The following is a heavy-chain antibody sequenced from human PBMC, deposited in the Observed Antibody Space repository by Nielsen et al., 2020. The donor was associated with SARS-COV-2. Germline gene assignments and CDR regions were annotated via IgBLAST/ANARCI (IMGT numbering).Heavy chain of an antibody. D-gene: IGHD6-13*01. CDR1: GFSFDDYA. J-gene: IGHJ6*02. CDR3: ARDKFYSSSWYGDNYYYGMDV. V-gene: IGHV3-20*04. Sequence: GESLKISCAASGFSFDDYAMSWVRQGPGKGLEWVAGVNWNGGTRFYADSVKGRFTISRDNSKNTLYLQMNSLRAEDTAVYYCARDKFYSSSWYGDNYYYGMDVWGQGTTVTVSS. CDR2: VNWNGGTR.